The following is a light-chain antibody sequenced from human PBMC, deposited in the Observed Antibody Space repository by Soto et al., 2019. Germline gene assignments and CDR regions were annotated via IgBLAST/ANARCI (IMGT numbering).Light chain of an antibody. CDR3: QQYNNWPIS. CDR2: SAS. J-gene: IGKJ5*01. V-gene: IGKV3-15*01. CDR1: QSVSSN. Sequence: EIVRTQSPATLSVSPGERATLSCRASQSVSSNLACYQKKPGQAPRHLIYSASTRASGITARFSGSGSGTEFTLTISSLRSEDLTVYYCQQYNNWPISFGQGTRMEIK.